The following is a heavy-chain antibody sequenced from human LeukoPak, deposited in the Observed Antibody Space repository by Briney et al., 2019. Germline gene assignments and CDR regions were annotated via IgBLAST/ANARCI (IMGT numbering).Heavy chain of an antibody. J-gene: IGHJ3*02. CDR3: AREAITGTTANDAFDI. V-gene: IGHV1-2*02. CDR1: GYTFTGYY. D-gene: IGHD1-7*01. CDR2: INPNSGGT. Sequence: ASVTVSCKASGYTFTGYYMHWVRQAPGQGLEWMGWINPNSGGTNYAQKFQGRVTMTRDTSISTAYMELSRLRSDETAVYYCAREAITGTTANDAFDIWGQGTMVTVSS.